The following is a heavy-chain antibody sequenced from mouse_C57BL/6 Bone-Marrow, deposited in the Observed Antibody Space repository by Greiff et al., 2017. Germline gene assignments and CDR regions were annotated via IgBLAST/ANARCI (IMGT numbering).Heavy chain of an antibody. Sequence: EVQGVESGGGLVQPGGSLKLSCAASGFTFSDYGMAWVRQAPRKGPEWVAFISNLAYSIYYADTVTGRFTISRENAKNTLYLEMSSLRSEDTAMYYCARQGDGYFYFDDWGQGTTLTVSS. J-gene: IGHJ2*01. CDR2: ISNLAYSI. V-gene: IGHV5-15*01. CDR3: ARQGDGYFYFDD. D-gene: IGHD2-3*01. CDR1: GFTFSDYG.